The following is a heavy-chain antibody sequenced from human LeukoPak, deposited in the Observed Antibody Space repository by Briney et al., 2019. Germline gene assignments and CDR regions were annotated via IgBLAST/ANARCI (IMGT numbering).Heavy chain of an antibody. Sequence: GGSLRLSCAASGFIFSSYTMKWVRQAPGRGLEWVSDISSSSNTIYYADSVKGRFTISRDNAKNSLYLQMNSLRAEDTALYYCAKSGDILTGYNPGRFDYWGQGTLVTVSS. CDR3: AKSGDILTGYNPGRFDY. V-gene: IGHV3-48*04. CDR1: GFIFSSYT. CDR2: ISSSSNTI. J-gene: IGHJ4*02. D-gene: IGHD3-9*01.